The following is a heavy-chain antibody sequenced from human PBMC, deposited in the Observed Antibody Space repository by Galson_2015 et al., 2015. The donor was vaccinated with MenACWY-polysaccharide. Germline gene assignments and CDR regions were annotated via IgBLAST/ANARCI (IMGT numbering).Heavy chain of an antibody. V-gene: IGHV4-39*01. D-gene: IGHD2-2*01. J-gene: IGHJ3*01. Sequence: TLSLTCTVSGGSINSRSYHWSWIRQPPGKGLEWIGIIYYRGNTYYNPSLESRVTISVDTSNNQFSLMLSSVTAADTALYYCARAPTPYCSSTSCFNKYAFDVWGQGTMVTVPS. CDR1: GGSINSRSYH. CDR2: IYYRGNT. CDR3: ARAPTPYCSSTSCFNKYAFDV.